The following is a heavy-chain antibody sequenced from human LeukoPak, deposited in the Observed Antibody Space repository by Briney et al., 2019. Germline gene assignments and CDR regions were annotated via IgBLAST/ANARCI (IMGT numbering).Heavy chain of an antibody. Sequence: GGSLRLSCAASGFTFSSYGMSWVRQAPGKGLEWVSAISGSGGSTYYADSVKGRFTISRDNSKNTLYLQMDNLRAEDTGVYYCARDFYDGFALDYWGQGTLVTVSS. CDR3: ARDFYDGFALDY. J-gene: IGHJ4*02. CDR2: ISGSGGST. CDR1: GFTFSSYG. V-gene: IGHV3-23*01. D-gene: IGHD2/OR15-2a*01.